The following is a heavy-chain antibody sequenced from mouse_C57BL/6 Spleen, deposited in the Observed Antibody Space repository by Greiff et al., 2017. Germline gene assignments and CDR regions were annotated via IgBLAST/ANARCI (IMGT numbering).Heavy chain of an antibody. J-gene: IGHJ2*01. V-gene: IGHV1-69*01. CDR2: IDPSDSYT. CDR3: ARSRGNYVGYFDY. Sequence: VQLQQPGAELVMPGASVKLSCKASGYTFTSYWMHWVKQRPGQGLEWIGEIDPSDSYTNYNQKFKGKSTLTVDKSSSTAYMQLSSLTSEDSAVYYCARSRGNYVGYFDYWGQGTTLTVSS. CDR1: GYTFTSYW. D-gene: IGHD2-1*01.